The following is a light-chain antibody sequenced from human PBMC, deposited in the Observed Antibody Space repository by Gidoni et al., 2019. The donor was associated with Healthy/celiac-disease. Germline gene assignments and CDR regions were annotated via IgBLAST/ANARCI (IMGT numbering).Light chain of an antibody. J-gene: IGKJ2*01. V-gene: IGKV3-11*01. CDR3: QQRSNWPPRYT. CDR1: QSVSSY. CDR2: DAS. Sequence: EIVLTQSPATLSVSPGERATLSCRASQSVSSYLAWYQQKPGKAPRLLIDDASNRATGIPARFSGSGSGTDLTLTISSLEAEDFAVYYCQQRSNWPPRYTFGQGTKLEIK.